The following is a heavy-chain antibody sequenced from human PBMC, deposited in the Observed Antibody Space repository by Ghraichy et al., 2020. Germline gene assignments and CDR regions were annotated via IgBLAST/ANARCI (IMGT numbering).Heavy chain of an antibody. Sequence: LSLTCAASGFTFSSYGMHWVRQAPGKGLEWVAFIWYDGSNKYYGDSVKGRFTISRDNSKNTLYLQMNNLRDEDTAVYFCARPRGYCTNGVCHNDAFDIWGQGTMVTVSS. CDR2: IWYDGSNK. J-gene: IGHJ3*02. D-gene: IGHD2-8*01. CDR3: ARPRGYCTNGVCHNDAFDI. CDR1: GFTFSSYG. V-gene: IGHV3-33*01.